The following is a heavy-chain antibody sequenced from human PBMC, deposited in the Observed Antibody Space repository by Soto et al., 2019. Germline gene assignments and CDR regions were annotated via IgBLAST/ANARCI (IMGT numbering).Heavy chain of an antibody. CDR3: ARGGATVTSIPGAFDI. V-gene: IGHV1-69*13. J-gene: IGHJ3*02. D-gene: IGHD4-4*01. Sequence: GASVKVSCKASGGTFSSYAISWVRQAPGQGLEWMGGIIPIFGTANYAQKFQGRVTITADESTSTAYMELSSLRSEDTAVYYCARGGATVTSIPGAFDIWGQVTTVTVSS. CDR1: GGTFSSYA. CDR2: IIPIFGTA.